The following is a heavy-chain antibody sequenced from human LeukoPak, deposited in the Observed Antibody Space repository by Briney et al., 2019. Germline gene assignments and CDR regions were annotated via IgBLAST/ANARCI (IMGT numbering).Heavy chain of an antibody. Sequence: SETLSLTCAVYGGSFSGYYWSWIRQPPGKGLEWIGEINHSGSTNYNPSLKSRVTISVDTSKNQFSLKLSSVTAADTAVYYCARGTRTSSSWYFPNVDFDYWGQGTLVTVSS. J-gene: IGHJ4*02. CDR2: INHSGST. D-gene: IGHD6-13*01. V-gene: IGHV4-34*01. CDR3: ARGTRTSSSWYFPNVDFDY. CDR1: GGSFSGYY.